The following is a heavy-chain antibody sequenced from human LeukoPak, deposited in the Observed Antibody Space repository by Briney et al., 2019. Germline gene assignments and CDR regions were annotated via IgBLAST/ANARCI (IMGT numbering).Heavy chain of an antibody. CDR1: GFTFSSYA. J-gene: IGHJ4*02. CDR2: ISGSGGST. Sequence: QPGGSLRLSCAASGFTFSSYAMSWVRQAPGKGLEWVSAISGSGGSTYYADSVKGRFTISRDNSKNTLYLQMNSLRAEDTAVYYCAKTYYDFWSGYYTGIAPDYWGQGTLVTVSS. CDR3: AKTYYDFWSGYYTGIAPDY. V-gene: IGHV3-23*01. D-gene: IGHD3-3*01.